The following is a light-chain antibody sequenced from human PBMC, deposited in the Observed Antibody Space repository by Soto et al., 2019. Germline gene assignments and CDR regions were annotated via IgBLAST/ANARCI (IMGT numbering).Light chain of an antibody. CDR2: DAS. J-gene: IGKJ5*01. Sequence: DIQMTQSPSSLSASVGDRVTITCQASQDISNYLNLYQQKPVKAPKLLIYDASNLETGVPSRFSGSGSGTDFTFTISSLQPEDIATYYCQQYDNLPITFGQGTRLEIK. V-gene: IGKV1-33*01. CDR3: QQYDNLPIT. CDR1: QDISNY.